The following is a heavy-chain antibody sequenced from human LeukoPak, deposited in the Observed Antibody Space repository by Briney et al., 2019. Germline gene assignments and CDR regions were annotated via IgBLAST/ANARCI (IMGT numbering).Heavy chain of an antibody. V-gene: IGHV1-69*05. CDR3: ARGALHVALSSGSLEWLDR. CDR2: IIPIFGTA. J-gene: IGHJ5*02. D-gene: IGHD3-3*01. Sequence: GASVKVSCKASGGSFRSSTFAWVRQAPGRGLEWMGGIIPIFGTANYALEFQGRATITTDESTSTVYMELSSLRSEDTAMYYCARGALHVALSSGSLEWLDRWGQGSLVSVPS. CDR1: GGSFRSST.